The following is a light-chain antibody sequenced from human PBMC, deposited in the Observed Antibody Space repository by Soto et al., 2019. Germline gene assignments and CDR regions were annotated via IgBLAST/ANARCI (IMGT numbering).Light chain of an antibody. CDR3: QQYTTMAT. V-gene: IGKV1-5*03. CDR1: QSISNW. J-gene: IGKJ2*01. Sequence: DIQMTQSPSTLSASVGDRVTITCRASQSISNWLASYQQKPGKAPKLLIYKASTLESGVPSRFSGSGSGTEFTLTISSLEPDDFATYYCQQYTTMATFGQGTKLEIK. CDR2: KAS.